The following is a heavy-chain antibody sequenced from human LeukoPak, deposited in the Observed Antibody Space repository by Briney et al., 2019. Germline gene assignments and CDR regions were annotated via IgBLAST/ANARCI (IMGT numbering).Heavy chain of an antibody. J-gene: IGHJ3*02. V-gene: IGHV3-11*04. D-gene: IGHD3-22*01. CDR2: ISSSGSTI. Sequence: PGGSLRLSCAASGFTFSDYYMSWIRQAPGKGLKWVSYISSSGSTIYYADSVKGRFTISRDNAKNSLYLQMNSLRAEDTAVYYCARKNYYDSSVAFDIWGQGTMVTVSS. CDR3: ARKNYYDSSVAFDI. CDR1: GFTFSDYY.